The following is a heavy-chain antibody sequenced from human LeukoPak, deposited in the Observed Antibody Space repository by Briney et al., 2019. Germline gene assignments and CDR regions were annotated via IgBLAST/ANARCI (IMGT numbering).Heavy chain of an antibody. CDR3: ARRVTGDLRRFDY. D-gene: IGHD7-27*01. Sequence: SETLSLTCTVSGGSISSSGYSWGWIRQPPGKGLEWIGNINYSGSTYYNPSLKSRVTIFVDTSKNQFSLKVTSVTAADTAVYFCARRVTGDLRRFDYWGQETVVTVSS. CDR2: INYSGST. J-gene: IGHJ4*02. CDR1: GGSISSSGYS. V-gene: IGHV4-39*01.